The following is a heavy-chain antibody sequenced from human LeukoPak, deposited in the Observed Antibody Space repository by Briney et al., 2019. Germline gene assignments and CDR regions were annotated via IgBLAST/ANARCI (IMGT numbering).Heavy chain of an antibody. CDR3: AKAPYYDILTGYYTVDY. J-gene: IGHJ4*02. Sequence: GGSLRLSCAASGFTFNSYAMSWVRQAPGKGLEWVSDISGSGGSTYYADSVKGRFTISRDNSKNTLYLQMNSLRAEDTAVYYCAKAPYYDILTGYYTVDYWGQGTLVTVSS. CDR2: ISGSGGST. CDR1: GFTFNSYA. V-gene: IGHV3-23*01. D-gene: IGHD3-9*01.